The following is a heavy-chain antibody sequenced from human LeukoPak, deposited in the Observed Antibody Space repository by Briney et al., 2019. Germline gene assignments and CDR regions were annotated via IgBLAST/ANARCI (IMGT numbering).Heavy chain of an antibody. CDR1: GYTFTIYG. CDR2: INPNSGGT. J-gene: IGHJ5*02. D-gene: IGHD2-2*02. Sequence: ASVKVSCKVSGYTFTIYGISWVRQAPGQGLEWMGWINPNSGGTNYAQKFQGRVTMTRDTSISTAYMELSRLRSDDTAVYYCARARWGYCSSTSCYNLFWFDPWGQGTLVTVSS. V-gene: IGHV1-2*02. CDR3: ARARWGYCSSTSCYNLFWFDP.